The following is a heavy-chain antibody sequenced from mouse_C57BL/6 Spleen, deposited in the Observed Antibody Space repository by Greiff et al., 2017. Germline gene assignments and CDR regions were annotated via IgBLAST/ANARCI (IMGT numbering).Heavy chain of an antibody. J-gene: IGHJ4*01. V-gene: IGHV1-64*01. CDR2: IHPNSGST. CDR3: ARQFITTVVEDAMDY. D-gene: IGHD1-1*01. CDR1: GYTFTSYW. Sequence: QVQLKQPGAELVKPGASVKLSCKASGYTFTSYWMHWVKQRPGQGLEWIGMIHPNSGSTNYNEKFKSKATLTVDKSSSTAYMQLSSLTSEDSAVYYCARQFITTVVEDAMDYWGQGTSVTVSS.